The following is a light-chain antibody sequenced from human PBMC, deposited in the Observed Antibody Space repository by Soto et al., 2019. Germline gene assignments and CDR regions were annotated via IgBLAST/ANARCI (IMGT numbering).Light chain of an antibody. J-gene: IGKJ4*01. CDR1: QDISHY. CDR2: DAS. CDR3: QQHDKLPLT. V-gene: IGKV1-33*01. Sequence: DIQMTQSPSSLSASVGDRVTITCQESQDISHYVNWYQQKPGKAPKVLIYDASNLETGVPSRFSGSVSGTDVTVTISSLQPEDIAKYYCQQHDKLPLTFGGGTNVEIK.